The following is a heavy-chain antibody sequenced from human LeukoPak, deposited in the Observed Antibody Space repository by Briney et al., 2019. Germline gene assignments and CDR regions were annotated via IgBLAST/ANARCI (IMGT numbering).Heavy chain of an antibody. D-gene: IGHD2-2*01. V-gene: IGHV3-33*06. CDR2: IWYDGSKK. CDR1: GFSFSGYG. CDR3: AKDSERYCSSTSCYPFDY. J-gene: IGHJ4*02. Sequence: GGSLRLSCAASGFSFSGYGMHWVRQAPGKGLEWVAVIWYDGSKKYYADSVKGRFTISRDSSKNTVYLQMNSLRAEDTAVYYCAKDSERYCSSTSCYPFDYWGEGTLVTVSS.